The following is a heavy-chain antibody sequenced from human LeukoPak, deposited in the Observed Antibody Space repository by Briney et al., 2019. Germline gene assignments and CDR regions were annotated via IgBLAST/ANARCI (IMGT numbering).Heavy chain of an antibody. D-gene: IGHD2-15*01. CDR3: AKGSLGYCSSGSCESFDY. V-gene: IGHV3-23*01. Sequence: GGSLRLSCAASGFIFGSYAMSWVRQAPGKGLQWVSTINGYGTNTYYADSVKGRFTISRDNSKNTLFLQMNSLRVEDTAVYYYAKGSLGYCSSGSCESFDYWGQGTLVTVSS. CDR2: INGYGTNT. CDR1: GFIFGSYA. J-gene: IGHJ4*02.